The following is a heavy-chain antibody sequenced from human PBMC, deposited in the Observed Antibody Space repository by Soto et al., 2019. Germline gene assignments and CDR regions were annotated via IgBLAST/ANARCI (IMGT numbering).Heavy chain of an antibody. Sequence: ASVKVSCKASGGTFSSYAISWVRQAPGQGLEWMGGIIPIFGTANYAQKFQGRVTITADESTSTAYMELSSLRSEDTAVYYCARTNDILTGYYPWGQGTLVTVSS. D-gene: IGHD3-9*01. CDR2: IIPIFGTA. CDR3: ARTNDILTGYYP. J-gene: IGHJ5*02. V-gene: IGHV1-69*13. CDR1: GGTFSSYA.